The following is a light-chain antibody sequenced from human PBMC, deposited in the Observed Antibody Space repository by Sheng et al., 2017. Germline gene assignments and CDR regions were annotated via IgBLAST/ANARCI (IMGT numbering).Light chain of an antibody. V-gene: IGKV3D-20*01. Sequence: EIVLTQSPATLSLSPGERATLSCGASQSVSSSYIAWYQQKPGLAPRVLIYDASSRATGIPDRFSGSGSGTDFTLTISRLEPEDFAVYYCQQYGSSQWTFGQGTKVEIK. CDR1: QSVSSSY. CDR3: QQYGSSQWT. CDR2: DAS. J-gene: IGKJ1*01.